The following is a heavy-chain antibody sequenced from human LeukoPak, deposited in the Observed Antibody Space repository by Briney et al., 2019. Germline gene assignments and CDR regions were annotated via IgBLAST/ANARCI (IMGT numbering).Heavy chain of an antibody. CDR1: GGSMSSSSYY. CDR3: ASLRAGDSY. D-gene: IGHD3-16*01. J-gene: IGHJ4*02. CDR2: IYYSGST. Sequence: SETLSLTCTVSGGSMSSSSYYWGWVRQPPGKGLEWIGSIYYSGSTYYNPSLKSRVTISVDTSKNQFSLKLSSVTAADTAVYYCASLRAGDSYWGQGTLVTVSS. V-gene: IGHV4-39*01.